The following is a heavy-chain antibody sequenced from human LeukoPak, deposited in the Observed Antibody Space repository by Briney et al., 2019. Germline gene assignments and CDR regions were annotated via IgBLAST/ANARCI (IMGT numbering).Heavy chain of an antibody. V-gene: IGHV3-23*01. J-gene: IGHJ4*02. D-gene: IGHD3-10*01. CDR1: GITLSNYG. CDR2: LSGSGGGT. Sequence: GGSLRLSCAVSGITLSNYGMSWVRQAPGKGLEWVAGLSGSGGGTNYADSVQGRFTISRGNPKNTLYLQMNRLRAEDTAVYFCAKRGVVIRVFLGGFYKEAYYFYSWGQGALVTVSS. CDR3: AKRGVVIRVFLGGFYKEAYYFYS.